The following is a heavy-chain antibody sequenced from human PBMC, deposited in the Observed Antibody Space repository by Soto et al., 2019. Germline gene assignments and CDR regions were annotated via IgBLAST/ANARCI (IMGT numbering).Heavy chain of an antibody. CDR3: VKVRAQSSWIDGLDS. CDR2: SSSDGDNT. CDR1: AFTFDENS. J-gene: IGHJ4*02. V-gene: IGHV3-43*01. D-gene: IGHD2-2*01. Sequence: VTLRLPCAASAFTFDENSMLCVGQASGRGLGWVSLSSSDGDNTYYAVSVKGRLTISRDNSKRCLFLHMNSLRTEETAFYCWVKVRAQSSWIDGLDSWGQGTLVTVSS.